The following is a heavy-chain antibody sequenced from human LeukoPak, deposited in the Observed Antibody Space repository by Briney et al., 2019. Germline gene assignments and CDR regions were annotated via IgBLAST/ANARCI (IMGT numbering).Heavy chain of an antibody. D-gene: IGHD3-10*01. CDR2: IYPGDSDT. CDR3: ARSGSGSWSSGSYSSSVWFDP. J-gene: IGHJ5*02. V-gene: IGHV5-51*01. CDR1: GYSFTSYW. Sequence: GESLKISCKGSGYSFTSYWIGWVRQMPGKGLEWMGIIYPGDSDTRYSPSFQGQVTSADKSISTAYLQWSSLKASDTAMYYCARSGSGSWSSGSYSSSVWFDPWGQGTLVTVSS.